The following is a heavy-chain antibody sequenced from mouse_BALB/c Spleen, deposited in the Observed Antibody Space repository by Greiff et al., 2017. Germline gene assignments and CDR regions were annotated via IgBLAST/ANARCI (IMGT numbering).Heavy chain of an antibody. CDR1: GFSLTSYG. V-gene: IGHV2-2*02. D-gene: IGHD2-4*01. Sequence: VQLKQSGPGLVQPSQSLSITCTVSGFSLTSYGVHWVRQSPGKGLEWLGVIWSGGSTDYNAAFISRLSISKDNSKSQVFFKMNSLQANDTAIYYCARRDDYDGGYAMDYWGQGTSVTVSS. J-gene: IGHJ4*01. CDR2: IWSGGST. CDR3: ARRDDYDGGYAMDY.